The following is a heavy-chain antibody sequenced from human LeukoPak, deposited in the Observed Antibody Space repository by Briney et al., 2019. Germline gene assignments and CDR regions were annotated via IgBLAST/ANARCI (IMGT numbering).Heavy chain of an antibody. CDR3: ASYYDSGGYGTGDFDY. D-gene: IGHD3-22*01. J-gene: IGHJ4*02. CDR1: GSSISSSSYY. CDR2: IYYSGST. V-gene: IGHV4-39*01. Sequence: SETLSLTCTVSGSSISSSSYYWGWIRQPPGKGLEWIGSIYYSGSTYYNPSLKSRVTISVDTSKNQFSLKLSSVTAADTAVYYCASYYDSGGYGTGDFDYWGQGTLVTVSS.